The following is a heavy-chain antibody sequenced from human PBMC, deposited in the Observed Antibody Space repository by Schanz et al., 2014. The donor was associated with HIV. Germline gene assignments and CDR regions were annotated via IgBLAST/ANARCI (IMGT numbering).Heavy chain of an antibody. CDR3: ATLQGSSGWYDNDYYGMDV. D-gene: IGHD6-19*01. V-gene: IGHV3-33*01. CDR2: IWYDGTNI. J-gene: IGHJ6*02. CDR1: GFTFSSSG. Sequence: QVQLVESGGGVVQPGRSLRLSCTASGFTFSSSGMHWVRQAPGKGLEWVEVIWYDGTNIDYADSVKGRFTISRDNSKNTLYLQMNSLRAEDTAVYYCATLQGSSGWYDNDYYGMDVWGQGTAVTVSS.